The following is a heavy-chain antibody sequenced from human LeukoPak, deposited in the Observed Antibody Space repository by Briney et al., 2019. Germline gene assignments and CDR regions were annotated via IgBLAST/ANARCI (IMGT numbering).Heavy chain of an antibody. Sequence: EASVKVSCKASGYTFTSYYMHWVRQAPGQGLEWMGIINPSGGSTSYAQKFQGRVAMTRDMSTSTVYMELSSLRSEDTAVYYCARNIAAATRYYYYYMDVWGKGTTVTVSS. D-gene: IGHD6-13*01. CDR3: ARNIAAATRYYYYYMDV. CDR1: GYTFTSYY. CDR2: INPSGGST. J-gene: IGHJ6*03. V-gene: IGHV1-46*01.